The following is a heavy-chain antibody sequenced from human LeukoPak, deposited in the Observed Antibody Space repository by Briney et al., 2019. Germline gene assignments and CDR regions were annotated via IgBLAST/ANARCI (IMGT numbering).Heavy chain of an antibody. V-gene: IGHV3-11*01. Sequence: PGGTLRLSCAASGFTFSTYGMSWIRQAPGKGLEWVSYISSSGSTIYYADSVKGRFTISRDNAKNSLYLQMNSLRAEDTAVYYCARREINCSGGSCYYYMDVWGKGTTVTISS. J-gene: IGHJ6*03. CDR3: ARREINCSGGSCYYYMDV. CDR1: GFTFSTYG. D-gene: IGHD2-15*01. CDR2: ISSSGSTI.